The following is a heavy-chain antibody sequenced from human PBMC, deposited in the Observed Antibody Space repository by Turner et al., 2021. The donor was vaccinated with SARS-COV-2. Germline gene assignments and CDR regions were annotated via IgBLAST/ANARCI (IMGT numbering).Heavy chain of an antibody. Sequence: EVQLVESGGGLVQPGGSLRLSCGASGFTFSSYWMHWVRQAPGKGLVWVARINTDGSSTSYADSVKGRFTISRDNARNTLYVQMNSLRAEDTAVYYCARLHTSSWYFDYWGQGTLVTVSS. J-gene: IGHJ4*02. CDR1: GFTFSSYW. D-gene: IGHD6-13*01. V-gene: IGHV3-74*01. CDR2: INTDGSST. CDR3: ARLHTSSWYFDY.